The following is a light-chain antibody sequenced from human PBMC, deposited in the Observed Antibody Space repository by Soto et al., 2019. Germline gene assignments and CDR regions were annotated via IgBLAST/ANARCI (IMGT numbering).Light chain of an antibody. V-gene: IGKV3-11*01. CDR1: QSIGTY. J-gene: IGKJ2*01. CDR2: NAS. Sequence: EIVLTQSPATLSLSPGDGATLSCRASQSIGTYLAWYQQRPGQPPRLLIYNASNRATGIPARFSGSGSGTDSTLTTRGLGPENSAVYSCQQRRNWPRKYTFGKGPSWRSN. CDR3: QQRRNWPRKYT.